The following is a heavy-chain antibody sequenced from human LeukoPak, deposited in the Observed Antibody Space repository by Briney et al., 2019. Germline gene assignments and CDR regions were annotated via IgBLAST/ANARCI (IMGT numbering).Heavy chain of an antibody. CDR2: INSDGSST. CDR3: ARHQSYSSSPFDY. Sequence: PGGSLRLSCAASGFTFSSYWMHWVRQAPGEGLVWVSRINSDGSSTSYADSVKGRFTISRDNAKNTLYLQMDSLRAEDTAVYYCARHQSYSSSPFDYWGQGTLVTVSS. J-gene: IGHJ4*02. D-gene: IGHD6-6*01. CDR1: GFTFSSYW. V-gene: IGHV3-74*01.